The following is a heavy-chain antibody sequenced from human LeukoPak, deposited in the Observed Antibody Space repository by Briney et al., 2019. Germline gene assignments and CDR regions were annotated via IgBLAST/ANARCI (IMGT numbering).Heavy chain of an antibody. Sequence: GGSLTLSCAASGIAVTGNYMSWVRQPPGKGLEWVSFISINTDTFYADSVRGQFTISRDSSENTLFLQMNSLRDEDSAVYYCAIAQSWDELFDSWGQGTLVTVSS. CDR2: ISINTDT. CDR1: GIAVTGNY. V-gene: IGHV3-53*01. CDR3: AIAQSWDELFDS. D-gene: IGHD1-26*01. J-gene: IGHJ4*02.